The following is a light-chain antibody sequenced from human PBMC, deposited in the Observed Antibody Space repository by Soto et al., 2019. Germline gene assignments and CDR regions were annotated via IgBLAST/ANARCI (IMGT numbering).Light chain of an antibody. V-gene: IGKV3-11*01. CDR3: QQRTNWPLT. J-gene: IGKJ4*01. Sequence: EIVLTQSPATLSFSPGERATLSCRASQSVDKYLVWYQQKPGQAPRLLIYDASSRATGIPARFSGSGSGTDFSLTLTSLEPEDFAVYYSQQRTNWPLTFGGGTKLEIK. CDR2: DAS. CDR1: QSVDKY.